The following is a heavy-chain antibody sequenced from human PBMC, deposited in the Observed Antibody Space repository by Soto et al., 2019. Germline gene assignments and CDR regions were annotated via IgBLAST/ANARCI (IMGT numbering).Heavy chain of an antibody. CDR3: ARPRGGDRDGYNFAY. CDR2: ISYDGSNK. CDR1: GFTFSSYA. J-gene: IGHJ4*02. D-gene: IGHD5-12*01. Sequence: QVQLVESGGGVVQPGRSLRLSCAASGFTFSSYAMHWVRQAPGKGLEWVAVISYDGSNKYYADSVKGRFTISRDNSKNTLCLQMNSLRAEDTAVYYCARPRGGDRDGYNFAYWGQGTLVTVSS. V-gene: IGHV3-30-3*01.